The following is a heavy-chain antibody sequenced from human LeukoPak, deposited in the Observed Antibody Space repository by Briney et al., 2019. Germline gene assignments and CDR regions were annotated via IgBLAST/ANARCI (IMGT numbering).Heavy chain of an antibody. D-gene: IGHD4-23*01. CDR1: GGTFSSYA. CDR3: ARDEGRWGNYYYYYMDV. Sequence: SVKVSCKASGGTFSSYAISWVRQAPGQGLEWMGRIIPIFGTANYAQKFQGRVTITTEESTSTAYMELSSLRSEDTAVYYCARDEGRWGNYYYYYMDVWGKGTTVTVSS. J-gene: IGHJ6*03. V-gene: IGHV1-69*05. CDR2: IIPIFGTA.